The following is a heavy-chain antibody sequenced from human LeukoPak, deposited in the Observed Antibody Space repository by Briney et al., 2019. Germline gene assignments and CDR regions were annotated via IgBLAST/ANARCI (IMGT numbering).Heavy chain of an antibody. J-gene: IGHJ5*02. V-gene: IGHV3-30*02. CDR1: GFTFSSYG. CDR2: IRYDGNNK. CDR3: ATNEYSSSHNWFDP. D-gene: IGHD6-6*01. Sequence: PGGSLRLSCAASGFTFSSYGMLWVRQAPGKGLEWVAFIRYDGNNKLYADSMKGRFTISRDNSKNTLYLHINSLRAEDTAVYYCATNEYSSSHNWFDPWGQGTLVTVSS.